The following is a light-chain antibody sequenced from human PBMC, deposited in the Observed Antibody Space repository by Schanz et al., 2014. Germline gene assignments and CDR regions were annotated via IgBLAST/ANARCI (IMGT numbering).Light chain of an antibody. J-gene: IGLJ2*01. CDR2: SSN. Sequence: QSVLTQPPSASGTPGQRVTISCSGGRSNIGSNTVDWYQQLPGTAPKLLIYSSNQRPSGVPDRFSGSKSGTSASLAISGLQSEDEADYYCAAWDDSLNGYVVFGGGTKLTVL. CDR3: AAWDDSLNGYVV. V-gene: IGLV1-44*01. CDR1: RSNIGSNT.